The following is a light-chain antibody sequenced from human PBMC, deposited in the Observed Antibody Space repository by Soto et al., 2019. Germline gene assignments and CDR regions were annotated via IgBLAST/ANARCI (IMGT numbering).Light chain of an antibody. J-gene: IGLJ1*01. CDR3: SSYTSSSTYV. Sequence: QSVLTQPASVSGSPGQSIALSCTGTSSDVGAYNYVSWYQQHPGKAPKLMIYDVSNRPSGVSNRFSGSKSDNTASLTISGLQAEDEADYYCSSYTSSSTYVFGSGTKLTVL. V-gene: IGLV2-14*01. CDR2: DVS. CDR1: SSDVGAYNY.